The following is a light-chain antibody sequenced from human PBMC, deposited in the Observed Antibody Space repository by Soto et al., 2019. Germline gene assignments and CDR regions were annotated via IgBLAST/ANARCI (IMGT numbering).Light chain of an antibody. Sequence: QSALTQPASVSGSPGQSITISCTGTSSDVGAYNYVSWYQHQSGKAPKLMIFEVISRPSGVSNRFSGSKSGNTASLTISGLQAEDEADYYCSSYVGNNNLVFGGGTKLTVL. CDR1: SSDVGAYNY. CDR3: SSYVGNNNLV. J-gene: IGLJ3*02. V-gene: IGLV2-14*01. CDR2: EVI.